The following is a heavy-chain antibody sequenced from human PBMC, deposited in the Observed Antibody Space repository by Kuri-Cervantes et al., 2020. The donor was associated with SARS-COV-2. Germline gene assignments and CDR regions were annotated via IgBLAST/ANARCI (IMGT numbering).Heavy chain of an antibody. CDR1: RFTFSSYG. CDR3: ARDYGESYYYYYGMDV. CDR2: ISSSISTI. J-gene: IGHJ6*02. Sequence: GGSLRLSCAASRFTFSSYGMHWVRQAPGKGLEWVSYISSSISTIYYADSVKGRFTISSDNAKNSLYLQMNSLRDEDTAVYYCARDYGESYYYYYGMDVWGQGTTVTVAS. D-gene: IGHD4-17*01. V-gene: IGHV3-48*02.